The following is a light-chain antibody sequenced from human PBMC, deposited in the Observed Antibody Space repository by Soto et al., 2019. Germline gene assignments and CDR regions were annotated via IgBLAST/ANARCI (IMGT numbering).Light chain of an antibody. CDR3: AVWDDNLTGVV. V-gene: IGLV1-47*01. J-gene: IGLJ3*02. CDR2: KIN. CDR1: NSNIGVNN. Sequence: QAVVTQPPSASGTPGQTVTISCAGSNSNIGVNNVYWYQQLQGTAPKLLIYKINQRPSGVPDRFSGSKSGTSASLAVSGLRSEDEADYYCAVWDDNLTGVVFGGGTKLTVL.